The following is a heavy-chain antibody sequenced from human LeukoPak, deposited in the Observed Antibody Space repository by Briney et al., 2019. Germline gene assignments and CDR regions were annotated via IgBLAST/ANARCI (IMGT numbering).Heavy chain of an antibody. CDR1: GFTFSSYW. V-gene: IGHV3-7*03. CDR3: VKEGQSHSGSYYFDY. CDR2: INKDGGEK. D-gene: IGHD1-26*01. J-gene: IGHJ4*02. Sequence: GGSLRLSCAASGFTFSSYWMSWVRQAPGKGLEWVANINKDGGEKYYVDSVKGRFTISRDNAKNSLYLQMNSLRADDTAVYYCVKEGQSHSGSYYFDYWGQGTLVTVSS.